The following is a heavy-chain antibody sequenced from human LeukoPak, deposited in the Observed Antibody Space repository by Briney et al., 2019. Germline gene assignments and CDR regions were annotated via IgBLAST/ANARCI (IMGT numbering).Heavy chain of an antibody. Sequence: GGSLRLSCAASGFTFSSYAMSWVRQAPGKGLEWVSAISGSGGNTYYADSVKGRFTISRDNSKNTLYLQMNSLRAEDTAVYYCAKGKDDSSGWYFFYWGQGTLVTVSS. J-gene: IGHJ4*02. D-gene: IGHD6-19*01. CDR2: ISGSGGNT. V-gene: IGHV3-23*01. CDR3: AKGKDDSSGWYFFY. CDR1: GFTFSSYA.